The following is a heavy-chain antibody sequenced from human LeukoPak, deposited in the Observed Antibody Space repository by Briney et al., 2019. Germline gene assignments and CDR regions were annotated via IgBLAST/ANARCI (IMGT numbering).Heavy chain of an antibody. V-gene: IGHV1-46*01. CDR3: ARDQEGFDY. CDR1: GYTFTSNY. CDR2: IYPRDGST. J-gene: IGHJ4*02. Sequence: ASVKVSCKASGYTFTSNYIHLVRQAPGQGLEWMGMIYPRDGSTSYAQKFQGRVTVTRDTSTSTVHMELSGLRSEDTAVYYCARDQEGFDYWGQGTLVTVSS.